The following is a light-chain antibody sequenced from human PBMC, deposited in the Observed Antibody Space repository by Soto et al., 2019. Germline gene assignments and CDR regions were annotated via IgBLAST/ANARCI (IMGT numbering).Light chain of an antibody. CDR1: SSDVGGYNY. J-gene: IGLJ1*01. V-gene: IGLV2-14*01. CDR3: CSYTTSNTRQIV. Sequence: QSALTQPASGSGSPGQSSSLSCTGTSSDVGGYNYVSWYQQHPGKAPKFMIYDVSNRPSGVSNRFSGSKSGNTASLTISGLQAEDEADYYCCSYTTSNTRQIVFGTGTKVTVL. CDR2: DVS.